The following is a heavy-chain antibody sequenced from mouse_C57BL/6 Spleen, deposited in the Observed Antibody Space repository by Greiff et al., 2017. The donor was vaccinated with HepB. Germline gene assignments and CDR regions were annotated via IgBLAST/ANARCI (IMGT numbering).Heavy chain of an antibody. D-gene: IGHD4-1*01. V-gene: IGHV1-18*01. CDR2: INPNNGGT. Sequence: EVKVVESGPELVKPGASVKIPCKASGYTFTDYNMDWVKQSHGKSLEWIGDINPNNGGTIYNQKFKGKATLTVDKSSSTAYMELRSLTSEDTAVYYCARRLEGAMDYWGQGTSVTVSS. CDR3: ARRLEGAMDY. J-gene: IGHJ4*01. CDR1: GYTFTDYN.